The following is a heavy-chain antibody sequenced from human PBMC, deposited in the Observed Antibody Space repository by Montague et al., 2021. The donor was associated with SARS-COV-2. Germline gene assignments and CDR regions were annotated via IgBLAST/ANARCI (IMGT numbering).Heavy chain of an antibody. CDR3: TRNTRYILSWFFDY. V-gene: IGHV6-1*01. D-gene: IGHD3-16*02. CDR2: TYYRSKWYY. Sequence: CAISGDSVSSNTAAWNWIRQSPSRGLEWLGRTYYRSKWYYDYAVSVKSRITIHPDTSKNQFSLQLSSVTPEDTAVYYCTRNTRYILSWFFDYWGQGTLVTVSS. CDR1: GDSVSSNTAA. J-gene: IGHJ4*02.